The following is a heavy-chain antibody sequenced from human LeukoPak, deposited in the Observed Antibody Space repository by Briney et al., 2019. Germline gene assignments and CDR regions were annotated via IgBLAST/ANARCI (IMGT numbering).Heavy chain of an antibody. D-gene: IGHD5-18*01. Sequence: ASVKVSCKASGYTFTSYDINWVRQATGQGLEWMGWMNPNSGDTTFAQKFQDRGTMTRDTSISTAYMELSSLTSDDTAVYYCARGQYRYAVDYWGQGTLVTVSS. CDR1: GYTFTSYD. J-gene: IGHJ4*02. CDR2: MNPNSGDT. CDR3: ARGQYRYAVDY. V-gene: IGHV1-8*01.